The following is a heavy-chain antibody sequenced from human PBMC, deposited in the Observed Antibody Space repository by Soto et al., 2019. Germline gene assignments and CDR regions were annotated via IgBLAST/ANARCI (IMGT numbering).Heavy chain of an antibody. V-gene: IGHV3-7*01. J-gene: IGHJ4*02. CDR3: STPSRGGKALY. CDR2: IKHDGSDK. Sequence: EVQLVESGGGLVQPGGSLRLSCAASGFTFSYYWMCWVRQAPGKGVEWVATIKHDGSDKYYVDSGKGRFTISRDNAKNSLYLQKKSRRTEDTAVDYCSTPSRGGKALYWGQGTLVTVST. CDR1: GFTFSYYW. D-gene: IGHD3-16*01.